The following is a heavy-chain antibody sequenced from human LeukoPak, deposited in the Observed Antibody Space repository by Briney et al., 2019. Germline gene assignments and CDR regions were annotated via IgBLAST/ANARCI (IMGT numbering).Heavy chain of an antibody. CDR2: IYSGGST. CDR1: GFTVSSNY. J-gene: IGHJ4*02. Sequence: PGGSLRLSCAASGFTVSSNYMSWVRQAPGKGLEWVSVIYSGGSTYYADSLKGRFTISRDNSKNTLYLQMNSLRAEDTAVYYCARSSGSYYPTFDYWGQGTLVTVSP. CDR3: ARSSGSYYPTFDY. V-gene: IGHV3-53*01. D-gene: IGHD3-10*01.